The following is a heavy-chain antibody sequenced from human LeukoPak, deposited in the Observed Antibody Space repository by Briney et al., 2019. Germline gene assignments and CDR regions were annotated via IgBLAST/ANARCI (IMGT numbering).Heavy chain of an antibody. CDR1: GGTFSTYA. CDR2: ILPIFGTA. V-gene: IGHV1-69*13. D-gene: IGHD6-19*01. Sequence: ASVTVSCKASGGTFSTYAISWVRQAPGQGLEWMGGILPIFGTANYALEFQGRVTITADESTSTAYMELSSLRSEDTAVYYCARSFHSSGWYHDYWGQGTLVTVSS. CDR3: ARSFHSSGWYHDY. J-gene: IGHJ4*02.